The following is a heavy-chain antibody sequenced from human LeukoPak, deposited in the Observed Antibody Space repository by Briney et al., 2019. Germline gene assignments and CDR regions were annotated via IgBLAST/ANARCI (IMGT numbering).Heavy chain of an antibody. CDR2: INPSGGST. CDR1: GYTFTIYY. Sequence: ASVTVSCTASGYTFTIYYMHWVRQAPGQGLEWMGIINPSGGSTSYAQKFQGRVTMTRDTSTSTVYMELSSLRSEDTAVYYCARLGGQVGATRVFDYWGQGTLVTVSS. D-gene: IGHD1-26*01. J-gene: IGHJ4*02. CDR3: ARLGGQVGATRVFDY. V-gene: IGHV1-46*01.